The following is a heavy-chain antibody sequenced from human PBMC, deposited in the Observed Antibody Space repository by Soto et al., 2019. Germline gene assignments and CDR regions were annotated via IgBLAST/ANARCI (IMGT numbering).Heavy chain of an antibody. Sequence: QLQLQESGPGLVKPSETLSLTCTVSGGSISSSSYYWGWIRQPPGKGLEWIGSIYYSGSTYYNPSLKSRVTISVDTSKNQFSLKLSSVTAADTAVYYCASPGAMRTSGDDYWGQGTLVTVSS. CDR1: GGSISSSSYY. CDR2: IYYSGST. CDR3: ASPGAMRTSGDDY. D-gene: IGHD2-2*01. J-gene: IGHJ4*02. V-gene: IGHV4-39*01.